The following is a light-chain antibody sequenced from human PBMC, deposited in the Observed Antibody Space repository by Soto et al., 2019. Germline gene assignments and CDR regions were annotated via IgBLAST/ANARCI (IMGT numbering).Light chain of an antibody. Sequence: DMEMTQSPSTLSASVGDRVVITCRASQNINKWLAWYQQKPGKAPKFLIYDASTLETGVPSRFSGSGSGTEFTLTISSLQPDDFATFYCQQYGSSGTFGQGTKVDIK. CDR2: DAS. CDR3: QQYGSSGT. J-gene: IGKJ1*01. V-gene: IGKV1-5*01. CDR1: QNINKW.